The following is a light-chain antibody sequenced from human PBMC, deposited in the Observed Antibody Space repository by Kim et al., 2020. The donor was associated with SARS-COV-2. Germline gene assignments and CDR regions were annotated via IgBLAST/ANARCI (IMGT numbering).Light chain of an antibody. CDR2: DAS. CDR1: QSVRNGY. CDR3: QQYTGSPIT. V-gene: IGKV3-20*01. J-gene: IGKJ5*01. Sequence: SPGERAPLSCRASQSVRNGYLAWYQQKPGQAPRLLISDASTRATGIPDRFSGSGSGTDFTLTISRLEPEDFAVYYCQQYTGSPITFGQGTRLETK.